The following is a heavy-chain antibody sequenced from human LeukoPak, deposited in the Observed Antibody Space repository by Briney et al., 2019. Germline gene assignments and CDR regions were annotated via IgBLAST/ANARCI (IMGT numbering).Heavy chain of an antibody. CDR2: ISGSGGST. J-gene: IGHJ4*02. CDR1: GFTFSSYA. D-gene: IGHD3-10*01. Sequence: PGGSLRLSCAASGFTFSSYAMSWVRQALGKGLEWVSAISGSGGSTYYADSVKGRFAISRDNSKNTLYLQMNSLRAEDTAVYYCAGAVTYGSGYYWGQGTLVTVSS. V-gene: IGHV3-23*01. CDR3: AGAVTYGSGYY.